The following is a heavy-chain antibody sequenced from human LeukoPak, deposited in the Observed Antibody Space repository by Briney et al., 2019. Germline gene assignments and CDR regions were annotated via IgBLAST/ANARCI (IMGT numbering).Heavy chain of an antibody. D-gene: IGHD3-16*01. CDR3: ARDSFGGVTRDFDY. CDR2: ISSSSSYI. CDR1: GFTFSSYS. J-gene: IGHJ4*02. V-gene: IGHV3-21*01. Sequence: PGGSLRLSCAASGFTFSSYSMNRVRQAPGKGLEWVSSISSSSSYIYYADSVKGRFTISRDNAKNSLYLQMNSLRAEDTAVYYCARDSFGGVTRDFDYWGQGTLVTVSS.